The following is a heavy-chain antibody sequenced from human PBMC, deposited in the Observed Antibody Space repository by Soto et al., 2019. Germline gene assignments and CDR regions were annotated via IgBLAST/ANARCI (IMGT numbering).Heavy chain of an antibody. CDR3: ARYRISGSRSKFDY. CDR2: IYYSGST. J-gene: IGHJ4*02. Sequence: SETLSLTCTVSGGSISSGGYYWSWIRQHPGKGLEWIGYIYYSGSTYYNPSLKSRVTISVDTSKNQFSLKLSSVTAADTAVYYCARYRISGSRSKFDYWGQGTRVTVSS. CDR1: GGSISSGGYY. D-gene: IGHD6-13*01. V-gene: IGHV4-31*03.